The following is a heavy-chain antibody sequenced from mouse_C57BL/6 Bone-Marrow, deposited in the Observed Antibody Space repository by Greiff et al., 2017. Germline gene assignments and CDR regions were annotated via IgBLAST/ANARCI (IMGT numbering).Heavy chain of an antibody. J-gene: IGHJ2*01. CDR2: IYPRGGSN. V-gene: IGHV1-78*01. D-gene: IGHD2-3*01. CDR1: GYTFTDHT. CDR3: ARSQDYDGYYCFDY. Sequence: VQLQQSDAELVKPGASVKISCKVSGYTFTDHTFNWMKQRPEQGLEWIGYIYPRGGSNKYNEKIKGKATLTADKSSSTAYMQLNSLTSEDSAVYFCARSQDYDGYYCFDYWGQGTTLTVSS.